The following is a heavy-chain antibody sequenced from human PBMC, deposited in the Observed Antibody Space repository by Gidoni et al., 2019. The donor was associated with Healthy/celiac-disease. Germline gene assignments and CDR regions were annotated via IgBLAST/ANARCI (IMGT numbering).Heavy chain of an antibody. J-gene: IGHJ4*02. V-gene: IGHV4-34*01. Sequence: QVQLQQWGAGLLKPSETLSLTCAVYGGSFRGYYWSWIRQPPGKGLEWIGEINHSGSTNYNPSLKSRVTISVDTSKNQFSLKLSSVTAADTAVYYCARGNRYCSGGSCYRFDYWGQGTLVTVSS. D-gene: IGHD2-15*01. CDR2: INHSGST. CDR3: ARGNRYCSGGSCYRFDY. CDR1: GGSFRGYY.